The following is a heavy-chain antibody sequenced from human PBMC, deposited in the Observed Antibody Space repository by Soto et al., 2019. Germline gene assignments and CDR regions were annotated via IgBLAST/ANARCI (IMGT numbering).Heavy chain of an antibody. Sequence: TLSLTCTLSGGAINDHYWSFIRQPPGKGLEWIGYIYYNGNTNYNPSLESRVTISVDRSRNQFSLRLTSLTAADTAVYYCARVRTGYFDYWGRGALVTVSS. V-gene: IGHV4-59*11. D-gene: IGHD3-9*01. CDR2: IYYNGNT. CDR1: GGAINDHY. CDR3: ARVRTGYFDY. J-gene: IGHJ4*02.